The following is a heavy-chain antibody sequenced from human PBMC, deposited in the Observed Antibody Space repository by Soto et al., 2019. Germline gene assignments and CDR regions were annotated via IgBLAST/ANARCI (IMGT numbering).Heavy chain of an antibody. D-gene: IGHD6-13*01. J-gene: IGHJ5*02. V-gene: IGHV2-26*04. CDR3: ASTYSTSWYWFDT. Sequence: QVTVKESGPVLVKPTETLTLTCTVSGFSLSNAGLGVSWIRQPPGKALEWLAHIFSNDEKSYSTSLKSRIIFSQDTSKSQMVLTITTMDPVNTATYYCASTYSTSWYWFDTCCQGTMVTVSS. CDR2: IFSNDEK. CDR1: GFSLSNAGLG.